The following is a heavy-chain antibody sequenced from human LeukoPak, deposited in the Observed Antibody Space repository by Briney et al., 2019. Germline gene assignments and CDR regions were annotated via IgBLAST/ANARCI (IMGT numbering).Heavy chain of an antibody. CDR3: VRDRGYDYYDSSGYYPKDYFDY. J-gene: IGHJ4*02. D-gene: IGHD3-22*01. CDR2: INPSGGST. CDR1: GYTFTSYY. Sequence: ASVKVSCKASGYTFTSYYMHWVRQAPGQGLEWMGIINPSGGSTSYAQKFQGRVTMTRDTSTSTVYMELSSLRSEDTAVYYCVRDRGYDYYDSSGYYPKDYFDYWGQGTLVTVSS. V-gene: IGHV1-46*03.